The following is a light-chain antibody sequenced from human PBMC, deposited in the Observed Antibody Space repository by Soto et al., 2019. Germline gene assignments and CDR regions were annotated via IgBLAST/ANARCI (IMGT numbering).Light chain of an antibody. CDR1: SSNIGSNT. CDR3: AAWDDSLNVPVYV. V-gene: IGLV1-44*01. J-gene: IGLJ1*01. Sequence: QSVLTQPPSASGTPGQRVTISCSGSSSNIGSNTVNWYQQLPGTAPKLLIYSNNQRPSGVPDQFSGSKSGTSASLAISGLQSEDEADFYCAAWDDSLNVPVYVFGTGTKVPVL. CDR2: SNN.